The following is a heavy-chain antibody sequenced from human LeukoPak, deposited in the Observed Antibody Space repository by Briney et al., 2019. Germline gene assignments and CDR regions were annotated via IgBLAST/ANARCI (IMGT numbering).Heavy chain of an antibody. CDR3: AELGITMIGGV. CDR1: GFNFKNYW. Sequence: GGSLRLSCAASGFNFKNYWMSWVRQAPGKGLEWVSYISSSGSTIYYADSVKGRFTISRDNAKNSLYLQMNSLRAEDTAVYYCAELGITMIGGVWGKGTTVTISS. J-gene: IGHJ6*04. V-gene: IGHV3-48*04. CDR2: ISSSGSTI. D-gene: IGHD3-10*02.